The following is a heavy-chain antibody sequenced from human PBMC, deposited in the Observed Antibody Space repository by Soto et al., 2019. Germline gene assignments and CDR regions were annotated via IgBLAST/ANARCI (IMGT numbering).Heavy chain of an antibody. CDR1: GFTFSGSA. CDR3: TRREGYCSSTNCPNWFDP. V-gene: IGHV3-73*02. Sequence: EVQLVESGGGLVQPGGSLKLSCAASGFTFSGSAMHWVRQASGKGLEWVGGIRSKSNSYATAYAASVKGRFTTSRDDSKNTAYLQMNSLKSEDTAVYYCTRREGYCSSTNCPNWFDPWGQGTLVTVSS. D-gene: IGHD2-2*01. CDR2: IRSKSNSYAT. J-gene: IGHJ5*02.